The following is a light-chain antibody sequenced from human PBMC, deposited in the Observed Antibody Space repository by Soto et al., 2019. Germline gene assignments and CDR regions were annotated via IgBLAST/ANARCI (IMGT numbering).Light chain of an antibody. CDR3: CSYADIIYV. V-gene: IGLV2-8*01. J-gene: IGLJ1*01. CDR1: SSDVGGYNY. CDR2: EVT. Sequence: QSALTQPPSASGSPGQSVTISCTGTSSDVGGYNYASWYQHHPGKAPKLIIYEVTKRPSGVPDRFSGSKSGNTASLTVSGLQAEDEADYYCCSYADIIYVFGTGTKVTVL.